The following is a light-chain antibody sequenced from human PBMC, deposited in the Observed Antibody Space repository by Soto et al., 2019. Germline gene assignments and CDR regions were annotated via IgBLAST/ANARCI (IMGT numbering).Light chain of an antibody. CDR2: DVS. Sequence: QSLVAQPASLSGSPWQSITLSCPGTSSDVGGYNYVSWYQQHPGKAPKLMIYDVSNRPSGVSNRFSGSKSGNTASLTISGLQAEDEADYYCSSYTSSSTKVFGTGTKVTVL. CDR3: SSYTSSSTKV. J-gene: IGLJ1*01. CDR1: SSDVGGYNY. V-gene: IGLV2-14*01.